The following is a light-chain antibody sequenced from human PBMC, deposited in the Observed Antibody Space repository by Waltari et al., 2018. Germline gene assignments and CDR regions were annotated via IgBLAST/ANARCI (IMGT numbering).Light chain of an antibody. J-gene: IGKJ2*01. CDR3: QQYYSTPPT. Sequence: DIVMTQSPDSLAVSLGERVTIHCKSSQSVLYSSNNKNYLAWYQQKPGLPPKLLIYWASTRESGVPDRFSGSGSGTDFTLTISSLQAEDVAVYYCQQYYSTPPTFGQGTKLEIK. CDR2: WAS. CDR1: QSVLYSSNNKNY. V-gene: IGKV4-1*01.